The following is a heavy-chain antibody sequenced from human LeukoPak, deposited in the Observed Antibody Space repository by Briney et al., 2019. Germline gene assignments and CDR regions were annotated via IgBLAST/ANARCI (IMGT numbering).Heavy chain of an antibody. D-gene: IGHD6-13*01. CDR2: ISGSGGKT. CDR1: EFTFSNYV. J-gene: IGHJ4*02. CDR3: AKDGRSSSSWYYYY. Sequence: GGSLRLSCVASEFTFSNYVMSWVHQAPGKGLEWVSVISGSGGKTNYADSVKGRFTISRDNSKNTLYLQMNSLRAEDTAVYYCAKDGRSSSSWYYYYWGQGTLVTVSS. V-gene: IGHV3-23*01.